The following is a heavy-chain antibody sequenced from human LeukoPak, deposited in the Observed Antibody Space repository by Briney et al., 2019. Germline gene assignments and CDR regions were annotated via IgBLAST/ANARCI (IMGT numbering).Heavy chain of an antibody. CDR1: GYKFINYW. D-gene: IGHD6-6*01. J-gene: IGHJ4*02. CDR3: ARLSSGAIIPRSHFDY. CDR2: IHPGDPET. V-gene: IGHV5-51*01. Sequence: GESLKISCKASGYKFINYWIGWVRQMPGKGPECLGIIHPGDPETRYSPSFEGQVTISADKSITTAYLHWSSLRASDTAIYFCARLSSGAIIPRSHFDYWGQGTLVTVSS.